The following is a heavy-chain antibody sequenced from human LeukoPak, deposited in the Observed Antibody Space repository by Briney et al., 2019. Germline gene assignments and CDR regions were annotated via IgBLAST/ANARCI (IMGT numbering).Heavy chain of an antibody. V-gene: IGHV4-38-2*02. Sequence: PSETLSLTCTVSGYSISSGYYWGWIRQPPGKGLEWIGEINHSGSTNYNPSLKSRVTISVDTSKNQFSLKLSSVTAADTAVYYCARRLAARLRFYYYYMDVWGKGTTVTVSS. J-gene: IGHJ6*03. CDR1: GYSISSGYY. CDR2: INHSGST. D-gene: IGHD6-6*01. CDR3: ARRLAARLRFYYYYMDV.